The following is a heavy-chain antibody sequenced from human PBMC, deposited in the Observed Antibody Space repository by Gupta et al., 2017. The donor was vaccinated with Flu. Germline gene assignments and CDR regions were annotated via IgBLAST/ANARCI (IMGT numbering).Heavy chain of an antibody. V-gene: IGHV4-31*03. J-gene: IGHJ5*02. CDR3: AREDAQWSSAWEKYFDP. D-gene: IGHD6-19*01. CDR1: GGSITTGSYY. CDR2: IYKSGST. Sequence: QVQLQESGPGLVKPSQTLSLTCTVSGGSITTGSYYWTWLRQHPGKGLEWIGYIYKSGSTYYNPSLRSRITILLDTSKNQFSLRLSSVTAADTAVYYCAREDAQWSSAWEKYFDPWGQGTLVTVSS.